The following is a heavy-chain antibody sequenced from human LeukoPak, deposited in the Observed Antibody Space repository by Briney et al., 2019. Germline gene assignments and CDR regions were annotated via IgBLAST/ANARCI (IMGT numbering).Heavy chain of an antibody. V-gene: IGHV4-34*01. CDR2: INHSGST. J-gene: IGHJ5*02. CDR1: GGSFSGYY. CDR3: ARGTDEYYYGSGSTINWFDP. Sequence: SETLSLTCAVYGGSFSGYYWSWIRQPPGKGLEWIGEINHSGSTNYNPSLKSRVTISVDTSKNQFSPKLSSVTAADTAVYYCARGTDEYYYGSGSTINWFDPWGQGTLVTVSS. D-gene: IGHD3-10*01.